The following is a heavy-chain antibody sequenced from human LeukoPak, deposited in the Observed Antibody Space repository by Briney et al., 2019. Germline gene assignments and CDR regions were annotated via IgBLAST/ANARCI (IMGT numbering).Heavy chain of an antibody. D-gene: IGHD6-19*01. CDR2: ISWNSGSI. V-gene: IGHV3-9*01. CDR1: GFTFDDYA. J-gene: IGHJ4*02. Sequence: GRSLRLSCAASGFTFDDYAMHWVRQTPGKGLEWVSGISWNSGSIGYGDSVKGRFTISRDNAKNSLYLQMNSLRAEDTALYYCAKMMGVAVAGFFDYWGQGTLVTVSS. CDR3: AKMMGVAVAGFFDY.